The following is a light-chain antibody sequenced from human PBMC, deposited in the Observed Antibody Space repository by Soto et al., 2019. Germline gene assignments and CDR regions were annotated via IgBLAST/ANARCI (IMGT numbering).Light chain of an antibody. CDR1: SNDVGGYNY. V-gene: IGLV2-14*01. CDR3: SSFTGRSPCV. CDR2: EVS. Sequence: QSALTQPASVSGSPGQSITISCTGTSNDVGGYNYVSWYQQHPGKAPKLIIYEVSNRPSGVSNRFSGSKSGNTASLTISGLQAEDEADYYCSSFTGRSPCVFGGGTQLTVL. J-gene: IGLJ3*02.